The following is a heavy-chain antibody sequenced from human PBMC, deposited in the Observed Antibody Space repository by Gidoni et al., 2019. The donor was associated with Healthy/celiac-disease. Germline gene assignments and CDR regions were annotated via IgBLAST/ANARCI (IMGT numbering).Heavy chain of an antibody. V-gene: IGHV3-23*01. CDR2: ISGSGGST. D-gene: IGHD6-19*01. Sequence: EVQLLESGGGLVQPGGSLSLSCAASGFTFISYAMSWVRQAPGKGLEWVSAISGSGGSTYYADSVKGRFTISRDNSKNTLYLQMNSLRAEDTAVYYCASGYSSGWYPPTFDYWGQGTLVTVSS. J-gene: IGHJ4*02. CDR1: GFTFISYA. CDR3: ASGYSSGWYPPTFDY.